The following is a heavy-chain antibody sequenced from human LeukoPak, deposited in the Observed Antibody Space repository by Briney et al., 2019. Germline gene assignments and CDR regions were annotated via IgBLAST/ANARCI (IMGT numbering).Heavy chain of an antibody. CDR1: TFTFSSYC. CDR2: IRYDGRKN. J-gene: IGHJ4*02. Sequence: GRSLTLSCPPSTFTFSSYCMDCVRQPPGKWLEWVAFIRYDGRKNYDADSVKGRLTIARDNSKNTLYLQMNSLRAEDTAVYYCAIYSGYDSQEAFDYWGQGTLVTVSP. V-gene: IGHV3-30*02. D-gene: IGHD5-12*01. CDR3: AIYSGYDSQEAFDY.